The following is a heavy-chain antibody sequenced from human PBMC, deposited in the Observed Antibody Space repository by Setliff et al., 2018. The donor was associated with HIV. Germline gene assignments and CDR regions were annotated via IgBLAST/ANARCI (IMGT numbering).Heavy chain of an antibody. CDR2: INSDGSST. CDR1: GFTFSSYA. V-gene: IGHV3-74*01. CDR3: ARDTMVKVY. Sequence: LRLSCATSGFTFSSYALHWVRQAPGKGLVWVSRINSDGSSTSYADSVKGRFTISRDNSKSTLYLQMNSLRAEDTAVYYCARDTMVKVYWGQGTLVTVSS. J-gene: IGHJ4*02. D-gene: IGHD3-10*01.